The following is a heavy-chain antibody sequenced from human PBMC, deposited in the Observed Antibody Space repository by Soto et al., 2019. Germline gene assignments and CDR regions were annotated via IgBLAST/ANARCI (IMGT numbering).Heavy chain of an antibody. D-gene: IGHD5-18*01. CDR3: ARVVGYGFYFYALDV. CDR2: IYHSGST. CDR1: GDSISSSNW. J-gene: IGHJ6*02. V-gene: IGHV4-4*02. Sequence: ASETLSLTCAVSGDSISSSNWWSWVRQPPGKGLEWIGEIYHSGSTNYNPSLKSRVTISLDKSKSQFSLRLSSVTAADTAVYYCARVVGYGFYFYALDVWGQGTTVTVSS.